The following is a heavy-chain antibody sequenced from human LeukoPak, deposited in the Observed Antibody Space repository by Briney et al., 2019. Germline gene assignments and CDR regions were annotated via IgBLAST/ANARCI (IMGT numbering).Heavy chain of an antibody. V-gene: IGHV3-9*01. D-gene: IGHD4-17*01. CDR1: GFTFDDYA. CDR3: AKARGGGGDYGVDAFDI. J-gene: IGHJ3*02. Sequence: GGSLRLSCAASGFTFDDYAMHWVRQAPGKGLEWVSGISWNSGSIGYADSVKGRFTISRDNAKNSLYLQMNSLRAEGTALYYCAKARGGGGDYGVDAFDIWGQGTMVTVSS. CDR2: ISWNSGSI.